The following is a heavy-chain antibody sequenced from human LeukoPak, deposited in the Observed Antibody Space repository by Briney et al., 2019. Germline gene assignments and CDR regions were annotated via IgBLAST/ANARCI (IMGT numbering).Heavy chain of an antibody. CDR1: GFTFSSYW. Sequence: PGGSLRLSCAASGFTFSSYWMSWVRQAPGKGLEWVANIKQDGSEKYYVDSVKGRFTISRDNAKNSLYLQMNSLRAEDTAVYYCARDDLSLPCYCGMDVWGQGTTVTVSS. V-gene: IGHV3-7*01. CDR2: IKQDGSEK. J-gene: IGHJ6*02. CDR3: ARDDLSLPCYCGMDV.